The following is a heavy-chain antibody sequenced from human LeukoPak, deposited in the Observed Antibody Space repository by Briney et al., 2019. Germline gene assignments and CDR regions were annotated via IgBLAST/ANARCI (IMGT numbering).Heavy chain of an antibody. J-gene: IGHJ4*02. D-gene: IGHD3-10*01. Sequence: GGSLRLSCAASGFTFSSYGMHWVRQAPGKGLEWVAFIRHDGSNKCYADSVKGRFTISRDNAKNSLYLQMNSLRAEDMALYYCAKGRGYLWFGELLDYWGQGTLVTVSS. CDR3: AKGRGYLWFGELLDY. V-gene: IGHV3-30*02. CDR1: GFTFSSYG. CDR2: IRHDGSNK.